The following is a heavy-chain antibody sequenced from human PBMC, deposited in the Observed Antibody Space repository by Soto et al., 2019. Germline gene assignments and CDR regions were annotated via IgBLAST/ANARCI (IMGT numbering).Heavy chain of an antibody. CDR3: TRHSSPKGDWSQKYYFDY. Sequence: GGSLRLSCAASGFTFSSYWMHWVRQAPGKGLVWVSRINSDGSSTSYADSVKGRFTISRDNAKNTLYLQMNSLKTEDTAVYYCTRHSSPKGDWSQKYYFDYWGQGTLVTVSS. J-gene: IGHJ4*02. D-gene: IGHD3-9*01. CDR1: GFTFSSYW. CDR2: INSDGSST. V-gene: IGHV3-74*01.